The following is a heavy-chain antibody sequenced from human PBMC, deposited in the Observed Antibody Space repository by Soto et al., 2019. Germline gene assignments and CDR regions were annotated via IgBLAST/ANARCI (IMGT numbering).Heavy chain of an antibody. D-gene: IGHD3-22*01. CDR2: INPSGGST. V-gene: IGHV1-46*01. CDR1: GYTFTSYY. Sequence: ASVKVSCKASGYTFTSYYMHWGRQAPGQGLEWMGIINPSGGSTSYAQKFQGRVTMTRDTSTSTVYMELSSLRSEDTAVYYCARAYDSSGYPSGMDVWGQGTTVTVSS. CDR3: ARAYDSSGYPSGMDV. J-gene: IGHJ6*02.